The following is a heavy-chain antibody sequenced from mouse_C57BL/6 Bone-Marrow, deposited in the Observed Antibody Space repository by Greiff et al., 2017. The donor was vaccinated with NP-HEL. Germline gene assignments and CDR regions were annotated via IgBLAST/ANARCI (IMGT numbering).Heavy chain of an antibody. V-gene: IGHV5-2*01. Sequence: EVMLVESGAGLVRPGASLKLSCESNEYDFPSHDMSWVRQTPEQSLELVGAINRDGGSTYYPDTFERRSTISRDNTKLTLYLQLGSLRSEDTSLYYCARQGGYWGQGTTLTVSS. CDR3: ARQGGY. CDR2: INRDGGST. J-gene: IGHJ2*01. CDR1: EYDFPSHD.